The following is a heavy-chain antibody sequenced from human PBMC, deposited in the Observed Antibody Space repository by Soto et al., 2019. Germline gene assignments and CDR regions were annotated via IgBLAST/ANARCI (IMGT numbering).Heavy chain of an antibody. Sequence: EVQLLESGGGLVQPGGSLRLSCAASGFTVSSNYMSLVRQAPGTGLDWFSVIYSDGSTYYADSVNGRFTISRDNSKNTMSLQMNSLRAEDTAVYYCAKSRRVGATAFDYWGQGPLVTV. J-gene: IGHJ4*02. CDR3: AKSRRVGATAFDY. CDR1: GFTVSSNY. V-gene: IGHV3-66*01. D-gene: IGHD1-26*01. CDR2: IYSDGST.